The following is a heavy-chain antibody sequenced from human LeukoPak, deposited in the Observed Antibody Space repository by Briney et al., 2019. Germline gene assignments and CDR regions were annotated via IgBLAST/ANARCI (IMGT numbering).Heavy chain of an antibody. CDR2: IYYSGSI. CDR3: ARDRVPAADY. Sequence: PSETLSLTCTVSGGSMTSYYWSWIRQPPGKGLEWIGYIYYSGSINYNPSLKSRVTISIDTSKNHFSLKLTSVTAEDTAVYYCARDRVPAADYWGRGTLVTVSS. D-gene: IGHD2-2*01. V-gene: IGHV4-59*01. CDR1: GGSMTSYY. J-gene: IGHJ4*02.